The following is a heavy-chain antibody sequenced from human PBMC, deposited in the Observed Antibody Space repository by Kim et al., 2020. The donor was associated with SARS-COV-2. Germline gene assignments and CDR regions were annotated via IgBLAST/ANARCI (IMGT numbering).Heavy chain of an antibody. J-gene: IGHJ6*02. CDR1: GFTFSNYA. V-gene: IGHV3-23*01. Sequence: GGSLRLSCAASGFTFSNYAMTWVRQAPGRGLEWVSSISASGGSTYYADSVKGRFIISRDNSKNIMYVQMNSLRADDTAVYYCARRITMIRGVADSGMEVWGQGTTVTVSS. D-gene: IGHD3-10*01. CDR2: ISASGGST. CDR3: ARRITMIRGVADSGMEV.